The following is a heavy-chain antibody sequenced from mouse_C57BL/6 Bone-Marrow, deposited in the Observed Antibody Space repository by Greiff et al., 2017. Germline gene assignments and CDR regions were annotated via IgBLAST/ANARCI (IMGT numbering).Heavy chain of an antibody. Sequence: QVQLQQSGAELVRPGASVTLSCKASGYTFTDYEMNWVKQTPVHGLEWIGAIDPETGGTAYNQTFKGKAILTADKSSSTAYMELRSLTSEDAAVYYCTRGIDCYGSFDYWGQGTTLTVSS. J-gene: IGHJ2*01. CDR1: GYTFTDYE. V-gene: IGHV1-15*01. CDR3: TRGIDCYGSFDY. CDR2: IDPETGGT. D-gene: IGHD1-1*01.